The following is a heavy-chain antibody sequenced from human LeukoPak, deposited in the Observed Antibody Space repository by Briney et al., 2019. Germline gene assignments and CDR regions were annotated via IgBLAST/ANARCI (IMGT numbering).Heavy chain of an antibody. Sequence: GASVKVSCKASGYTFTNFGITWVRQAPGQGLEWMGWISAYNGNTNYAQKLQGRVTMTTDTSTSTAYMELRSLRSDDTAVYYCASGLEGYGYSSSWYYFDYWGQGTLVTVSS. J-gene: IGHJ4*02. CDR1: GYTFTNFG. CDR2: ISAYNGNT. CDR3: ASGLEGYGYSSSWYYFDY. V-gene: IGHV1-18*01. D-gene: IGHD6-13*01.